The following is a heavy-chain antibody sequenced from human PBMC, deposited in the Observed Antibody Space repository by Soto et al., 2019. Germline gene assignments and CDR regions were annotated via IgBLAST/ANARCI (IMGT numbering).Heavy chain of an antibody. D-gene: IGHD2-2*01. Sequence: QVQLQQWGAGLLKPSETLSLTCAVYGGSFSGYYWSWIRQPPGKGLEWIGEINHSGSTNYNPSLKSRVTISVDTSKTQFSLKLSSVTAADTAVYYCARRIVVVPAAKSTPFDYWGQGTLVTVSS. CDR1: GGSFSGYY. V-gene: IGHV4-34*01. J-gene: IGHJ4*02. CDR3: ARRIVVVPAAKSTPFDY. CDR2: INHSGST.